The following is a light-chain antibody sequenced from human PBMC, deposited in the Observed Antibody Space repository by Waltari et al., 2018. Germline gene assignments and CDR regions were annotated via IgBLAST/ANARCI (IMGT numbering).Light chain of an antibody. V-gene: IGKV3-20*01. CDR2: GAS. CDR1: QSVSRSY. CDR3: QQYGSSPGWT. J-gene: IGKJ1*01. Sequence: EIVLTQSPGTLSLSPGERATLSCRASQSVSRSYLAWYQHDPGQAPRLLIYGASSRATSIPDRFSGSWSGTDFTLTISRLEPEDCAVYYCQQYGSSPGWTFGQGTKVEIK.